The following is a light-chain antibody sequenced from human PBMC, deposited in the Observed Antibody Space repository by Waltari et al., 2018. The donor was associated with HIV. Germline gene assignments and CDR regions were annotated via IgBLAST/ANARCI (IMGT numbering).Light chain of an antibody. J-gene: IGKJ3*01. Sequence: DIQMTQSPSSLSASVGDRVTITCQASQDISNYLNWYQQKPGKATKLLIYDASNLESGVPSRFSGSGSGTDFTFTISSLHPEDIATYYCKQYYNLPLAFGPGTKVDIK. CDR1: QDISNY. CDR2: DAS. V-gene: IGKV1-33*01. CDR3: KQYYNLPLA.